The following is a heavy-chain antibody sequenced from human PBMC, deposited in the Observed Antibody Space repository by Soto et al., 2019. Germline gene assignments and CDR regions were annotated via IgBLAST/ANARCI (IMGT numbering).Heavy chain of an antibody. J-gene: IGHJ3*02. V-gene: IGHV1-69*12. CDR3: ARALYCGGDCPDAFDI. D-gene: IGHD2-21*02. Sequence: QVQLVQSGAEVKKPGSSVKVSCKASGGTFSSYAISWVRQAPGQGLEWMGGIIPIFGTANYAQKFQGRVTITADESTSTAYMEPNSLRSEDTAVYYCARALYCGGDCPDAFDIWGQGTMVTVSS. CDR2: IIPIFGTA. CDR1: GGTFSSYA.